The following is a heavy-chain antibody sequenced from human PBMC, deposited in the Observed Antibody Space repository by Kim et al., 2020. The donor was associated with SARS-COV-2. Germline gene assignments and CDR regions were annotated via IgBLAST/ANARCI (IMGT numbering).Heavy chain of an antibody. J-gene: IGHJ6*02. CDR1: GFTFSSYA. V-gene: IGHV3-33*06. Sequence: GGSLRLSCAASGFTFSSYAMHWVRQAPGKGLEWVAVIWYDGSNKYYADSVKGRFTISRDNSKNTLYLQMNSLRAEDTAVYYCAKERFTVTPSGGGMDVWGQGTTVTVSS. D-gene: IGHD4-17*01. CDR2: IWYDGSNK. CDR3: AKERFTVTPSGGGMDV.